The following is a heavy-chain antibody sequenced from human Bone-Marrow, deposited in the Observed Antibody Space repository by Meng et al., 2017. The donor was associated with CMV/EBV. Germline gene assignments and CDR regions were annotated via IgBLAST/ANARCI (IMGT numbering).Heavy chain of an antibody. CDR2: IIPIFGTA. Sequence: SVKVSCKASGYTFTGYGISWVRQAPGQGLEWMGGIIPIFGTANYAQKFQGRVTITTDESTSTAYMELSSLRSEDTAVYYCARERFGVLLLRASNWFDPWGQG. D-gene: IGHD3-3*01. V-gene: IGHV1-69*05. CDR3: ARERFGVLLLRASNWFDP. J-gene: IGHJ5*02. CDR1: GYTFTGYG.